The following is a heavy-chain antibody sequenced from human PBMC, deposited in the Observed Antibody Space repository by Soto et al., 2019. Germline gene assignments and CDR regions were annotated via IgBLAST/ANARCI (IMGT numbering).Heavy chain of an antibody. CDR1: GGTFSTYA. CDR3: ARGIQLWLRRINDGYSG. D-gene: IGHD5-18*01. CDR2: IIPMFGTA. J-gene: IGHJ4*02. Sequence: QVQLVQSGAEVKKPESSVKVSCKAPGGTFSTYAISWVRQAPGQGLEWMGGIIPMFGTANYAQRFQDRVTLNADETTNTVYMGLSSLRSEDTAVYFCARGIQLWLRRINDGYSGWGQGTLVTVSS. V-gene: IGHV1-69*12.